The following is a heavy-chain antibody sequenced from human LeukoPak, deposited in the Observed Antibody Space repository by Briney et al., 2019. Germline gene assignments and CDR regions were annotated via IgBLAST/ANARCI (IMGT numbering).Heavy chain of an antibody. J-gene: IGHJ6*02. CDR2: ISYDGDNE. Sequence: PGGSLRLSCAASGFTFSNFAMHWVRQAPGKGLEWVAVISYDGDNEYYADSVKGQFTISRDNSKDRLYLLMNSLRPEDTAMYYCARVRGGRSWYYYGMDVWGRGTTVTVSS. CDR1: GFTFSNFA. V-gene: IGHV3-30-3*01. D-gene: IGHD3-16*01. CDR3: ARVRGGRSWYYYGMDV.